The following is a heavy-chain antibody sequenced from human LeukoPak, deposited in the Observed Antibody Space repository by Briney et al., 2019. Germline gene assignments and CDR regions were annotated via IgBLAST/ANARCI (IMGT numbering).Heavy chain of an antibody. CDR2: INTDGSST. Sequence: GGSLRLSCAASGFTFRSYAMSWVRQAPGKGLVWVSRINTDGSSTSYADSVKGRFTISRDNAKNTLYLQMNSLRAEDTAVYYCARVVPAAYMDVWGKGTTVTVSS. CDR1: GFTFRSYA. D-gene: IGHD2-2*01. CDR3: ARVVPAAYMDV. V-gene: IGHV3-74*01. J-gene: IGHJ6*03.